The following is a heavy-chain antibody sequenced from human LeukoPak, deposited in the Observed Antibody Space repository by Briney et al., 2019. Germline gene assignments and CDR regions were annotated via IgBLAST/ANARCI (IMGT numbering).Heavy chain of an antibody. Sequence: GGSLRLSCAASGFIFSSYAMTWVRQAPGKGLEWVSIISGSGGRKPYADSVKGRFTISRDNSKNTLYLQMNSLRAEDTAVYYCARISGYYDSSGHEANYFDYWGQGTLVTVSS. CDR3: ARISGYYDSSGHEANYFDY. V-gene: IGHV3-23*01. CDR2: ISGSGGRK. D-gene: IGHD3-22*01. J-gene: IGHJ4*02. CDR1: GFIFSSYA.